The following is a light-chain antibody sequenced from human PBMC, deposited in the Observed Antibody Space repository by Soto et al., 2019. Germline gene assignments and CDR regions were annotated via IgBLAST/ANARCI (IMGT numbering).Light chain of an antibody. CDR2: SNN. V-gene: IGLV1-44*01. CDR3: AAWDDNVNGWV. J-gene: IGLJ3*02. Sequence: QSVLTQPPSASGTPGQRVTISCSGSSSNIGSNLVDWYQQLPGTAPKLLIYSNNQRPSGVPDRFSGSKSGTSASLAISGLQSEDEADYYCAAWDDNVNGWVFGGGTKVTVL. CDR1: SSNIGSNL.